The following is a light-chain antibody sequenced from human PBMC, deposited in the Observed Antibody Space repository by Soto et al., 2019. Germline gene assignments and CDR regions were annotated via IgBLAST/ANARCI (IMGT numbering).Light chain of an antibody. CDR1: QSVSSN. CDR2: DAS. CDR3: QQRSNWPPIT. Sequence: EIVMRQSPATLSVSPGERATLPFRASQSVSSNLAWYQQKPGQAPRLLIYDASNRATGIPARFSGSGSGTDFTLTISSLEPEDFAVYYCQQRSNWPPITFGQGTRLQI. J-gene: IGKJ5*01. V-gene: IGKV3-11*01.